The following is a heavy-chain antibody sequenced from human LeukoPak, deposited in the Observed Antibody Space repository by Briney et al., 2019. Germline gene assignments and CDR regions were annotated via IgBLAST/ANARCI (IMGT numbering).Heavy chain of an antibody. Sequence: PSETLSLTCAVYGGSFSGYYWSWIRQPPGKGLEWIGEINHSGSTNYNPSLKSRVTISVDTSKNQFSLKLNSVTAADTAVYYCARGRKSNYYYMDVWGKGTTVTVSS. V-gene: IGHV4-34*01. CDR3: ARGRKSNYYYMDV. CDR1: GGSFSGYY. D-gene: IGHD6-6*01. J-gene: IGHJ6*03. CDR2: INHSGST.